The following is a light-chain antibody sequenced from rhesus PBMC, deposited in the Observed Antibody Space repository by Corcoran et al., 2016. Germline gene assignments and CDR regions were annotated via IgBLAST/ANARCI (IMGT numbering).Light chain of an antibody. CDR3: QHHDTYPFS. V-gene: IGKV1-19*01. CDR1: QGISSW. J-gene: IGKJ2*01. Sequence: DIQMTQSPSSLSASVGDRVTITCQASQGISSWLAWYQQKPGKDPNLLIYAASSLQSGVQSRFSGSGSGTDFTLTFSSLQSEDFATYSDQHHDTYPFSFGQGTKVEIK. CDR2: AAS.